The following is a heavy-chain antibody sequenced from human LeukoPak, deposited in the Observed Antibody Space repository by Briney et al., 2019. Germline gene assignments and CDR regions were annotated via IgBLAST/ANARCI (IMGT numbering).Heavy chain of an antibody. CDR3: ARDFIAAVGRWFDP. Sequence: SETLSLTRTVSGGSISSGDYYWSWIRQPPGKGLEWIGYIYYSGSTYYNPSLKSRVTISVDTSKSQFSLKLRSVTAADTAVYYCARDFIAAVGRWFDPWGQGTLVTVSS. CDR1: GGSISSGDYY. J-gene: IGHJ5*02. D-gene: IGHD6-13*01. V-gene: IGHV4-30-4*01. CDR2: IYYSGST.